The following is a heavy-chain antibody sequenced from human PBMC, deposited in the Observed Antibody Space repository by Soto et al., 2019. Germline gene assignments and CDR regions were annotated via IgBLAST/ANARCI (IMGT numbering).Heavy chain of an antibody. CDR3: XXXXXYXILTGLISGY. J-gene: IGHJ4*02. D-gene: IGHD3-9*01. CDR2: ISGSGGST. Sequence: EVQLLESGGGLVQPGGSLRLSCAASGFTFSSYAMSWVRQAPGKGLEWVSAISGSGGSTYYADSVKGRFTISRDNSKNTLYLQMNSLRAXXXXXXXXXXXXXYXILTGLISGYWGQGTLVTVSS. V-gene: IGHV3-23*01. CDR1: GFTFSSYA.